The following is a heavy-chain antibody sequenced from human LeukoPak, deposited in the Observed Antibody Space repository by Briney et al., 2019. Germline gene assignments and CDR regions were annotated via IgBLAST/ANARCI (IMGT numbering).Heavy chain of an antibody. CDR2: ISGSGGST. D-gene: IGHD2-8*01. CDR3: AKDPDCTSGVCYTFFDY. Sequence: GTLSLTCAVSGGSISSSNWWSWVRQAPGKGLEWVSAISGSGGSTYYANSVKGRFTISRDNSKTTLFLHMNSLRAEDTAVYYCAKDPDCTSGVCYTFFDYWGQGTLVTVSS. CDR1: GGSISSSN. J-gene: IGHJ4*02. V-gene: IGHV3-23*01.